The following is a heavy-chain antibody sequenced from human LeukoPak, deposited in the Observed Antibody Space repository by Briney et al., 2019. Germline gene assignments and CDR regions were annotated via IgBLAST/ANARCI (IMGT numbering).Heavy chain of an antibody. CDR3: AKDRYYDILTGYTNYFDY. D-gene: IGHD3-9*01. CDR1: GFTFTIYG. Sequence: GGSLRLSCAASGFTFTIYGMHWVRQAPGKGLEWVAFIRYDGSNNYYADSVRGRFTISRDNSGNTLFLQMNSLGAEDTAVYYCAKDRYYDILTGYTNYFDYWGQGTLVTVSS. J-gene: IGHJ4*02. V-gene: IGHV3-30*02. CDR2: IRYDGSNN.